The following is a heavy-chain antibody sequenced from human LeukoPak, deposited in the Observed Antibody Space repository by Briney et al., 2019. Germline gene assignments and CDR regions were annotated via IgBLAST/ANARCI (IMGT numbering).Heavy chain of an antibody. CDR3: ARESYSGSYYLLRTYYFDY. CDR2: ISYDGSNK. D-gene: IGHD1-26*01. Sequence: SGGSLRLSCAASGFTFTSYSMNWVRQAPGKGLEWVAVISYDGSNKYYADSVKGRFTISRDNSKNTLYLQMNSLRAEDTAVYYCARESYSGSYYLLRTYYFDYWGQGTLVTVSS. CDR1: GFTFTSYS. J-gene: IGHJ4*02. V-gene: IGHV3-30-3*01.